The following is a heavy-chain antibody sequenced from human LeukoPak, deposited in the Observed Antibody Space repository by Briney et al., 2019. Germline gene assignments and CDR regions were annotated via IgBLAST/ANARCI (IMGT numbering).Heavy chain of an antibody. Sequence: SETLSLTCAVYGGSFSGYYWSWIRQPPGKGLEWIGEINHSGSTNYNPSLKSRVTISVDTSKNQFSLKLSSVTAADTAVYYCARSSGWYYFDYWGQGTLVTVSS. D-gene: IGHD6-19*01. V-gene: IGHV4-34*01. J-gene: IGHJ4*02. CDR1: GGSFSGYY. CDR3: ARSSGWYYFDY. CDR2: INHSGST.